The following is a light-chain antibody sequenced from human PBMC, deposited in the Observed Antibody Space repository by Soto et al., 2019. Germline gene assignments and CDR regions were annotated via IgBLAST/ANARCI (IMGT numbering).Light chain of an antibody. V-gene: IGKV3-20*01. CDR3: QQYGSSPWT. CDR1: QSVSSSY. CDR2: AAS. Sequence: EIVLTQSPGTLSLSPGERATLSCRASQSVSSSYLAWYQQKPGQAPRPLIYAASIMAIGIPDRFSGSGSGTDFTLSISRLEPEDFAVYYCQQYGSSPWTFGQGNKVEIK. J-gene: IGKJ1*01.